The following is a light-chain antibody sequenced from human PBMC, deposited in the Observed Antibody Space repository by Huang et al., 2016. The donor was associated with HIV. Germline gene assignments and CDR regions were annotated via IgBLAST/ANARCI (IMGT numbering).Light chain of an antibody. CDR3: QQRGNWPLT. Sequence: EIVLTQSPATLSLSPGERATLPCRASQSVGNSFAWYQQKPGQAPRLLIYAASNRATGTPARFSGSGSGTDFTLTISSLEPEDFAVYYCQQRGNWPLTFGGGTKVEIK. J-gene: IGKJ4*01. V-gene: IGKV3-11*01. CDR2: AAS. CDR1: QSVGNS.